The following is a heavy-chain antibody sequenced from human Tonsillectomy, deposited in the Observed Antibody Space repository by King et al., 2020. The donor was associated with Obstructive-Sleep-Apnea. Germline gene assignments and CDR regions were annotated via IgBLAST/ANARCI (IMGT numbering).Heavy chain of an antibody. CDR3: LTGDY. CDR2: FSYDGINQ. Sequence: VQLVESGGGVVQPGRSLSLSCAYSGVPFSRYATHWVRQAPGKVLVWVAVFSYDGINQYYADSVKGRLTISRYNSKNTLYLQMNSLRAEDTAVYYSLTGDYWGQGTLVTVSS. J-gene: IGHJ4*02. CDR1: GVPFSRYA. D-gene: IGHD3-10*01. V-gene: IGHV3-30*04.